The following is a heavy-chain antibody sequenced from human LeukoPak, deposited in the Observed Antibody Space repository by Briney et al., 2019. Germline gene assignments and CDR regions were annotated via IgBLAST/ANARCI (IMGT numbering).Heavy chain of an antibody. CDR1: GFTFRNHG. V-gene: IGHV3-33*05. J-gene: IGHJ3*02. D-gene: IGHD3-10*01. CDR3: ARDFMVRGVKVFAFDI. Sequence: GDSLRLSCLMSGFTFRNHGLHWVRQAPGQGLEWVAVASSDEINQYYADSVKGRFIISRDNAKNSLYLQMNSLRAEDTAVYYCARDFMVRGVKVFAFDIWGQGTMVTVSS. CDR2: ASSDEINQ.